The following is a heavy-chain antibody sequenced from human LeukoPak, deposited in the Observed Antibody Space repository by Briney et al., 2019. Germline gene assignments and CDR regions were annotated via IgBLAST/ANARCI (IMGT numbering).Heavy chain of an antibody. CDR2: FDPEDGET. Sequence: ASVKVSCKVSGYTLTELSMHWVRQAPGKGLEWMGGFDPEDGETIYAQKLQGRVTMTTDTSTSTAYMELRSLRSDDTAVYYCARDRYRYCSSTSCHGFDYWGQGTLVTVSS. CDR3: ARDRYRYCSSTSCHGFDY. D-gene: IGHD2-2*01. CDR1: GYTLTELS. J-gene: IGHJ4*02. V-gene: IGHV1-24*01.